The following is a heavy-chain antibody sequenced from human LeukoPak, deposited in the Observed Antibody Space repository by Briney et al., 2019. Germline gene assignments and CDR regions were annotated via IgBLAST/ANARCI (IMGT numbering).Heavy chain of an antibody. Sequence: SGPTLVNPTQTLTLTCTFSGFSLTTSGMGVVWIRQPPGKALEWLAVIYWDDDKRYSPSLKSRLTITKDTSKNQVVLTMTNMDPVDTATYFCAHRRYDYDSDYWGQGTLVTVSS. CDR2: IYWDDDK. CDR3: AHRRYDYDSDY. CDR1: GFSLTTSGMG. V-gene: IGHV2-5*02. J-gene: IGHJ4*02. D-gene: IGHD3-16*01.